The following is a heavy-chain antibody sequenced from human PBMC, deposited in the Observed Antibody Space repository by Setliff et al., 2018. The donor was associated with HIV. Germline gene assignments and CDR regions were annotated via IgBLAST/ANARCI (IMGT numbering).Heavy chain of an antibody. Sequence: ASVKVSCKVSGYPLSELSIHWVRQAPGKGLEWMGGSDAEDGESVYAQKFQDRVTMTEDRSTDTAYMELSSLRSEDTAVYYCARGGFNHAFDIWGQGTMVTVSS. CDR3: ARGGFNHAFDI. CDR1: GYPLSELS. D-gene: IGHD2-15*01. V-gene: IGHV1-24*01. CDR2: SDAEDGES. J-gene: IGHJ3*02.